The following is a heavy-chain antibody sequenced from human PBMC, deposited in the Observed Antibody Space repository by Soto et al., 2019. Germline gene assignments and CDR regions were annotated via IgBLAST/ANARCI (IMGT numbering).Heavy chain of an antibody. D-gene: IGHD5-18*01. V-gene: IGHV1-18*01. CDR1: GYTFTSYG. J-gene: IGHJ3*02. CDR3: ARVGTPRGYRRTYAFDI. CDR2: ISAYNGNT. Sequence: QVQLVQSGAEVKKPGASVKVSCKASGYTFTSYGISWVRQAPGQGLEWMGWISAYNGNTNYAQKLQGRVTMTTDTSTSTANMELRSLRSDDTAVYYCARVGTPRGYRRTYAFDIWGQGTMVTVSS.